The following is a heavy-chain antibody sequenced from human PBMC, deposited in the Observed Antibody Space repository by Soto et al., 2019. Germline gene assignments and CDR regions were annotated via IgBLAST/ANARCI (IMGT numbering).Heavy chain of an antibody. Sequence: QVQLQQWGAGLLKPSETLSLTCAVYGGSFSGYYWSWIRQPPGKGLEWIGEINHSGSTNYNPSLKSRVTISVDTSKIHFSLKLCSVTAAYTAVYYWASTPGSTVTTTYPAYWGQGTLVTVSS. J-gene: IGHJ4*02. D-gene: IGHD4-17*01. CDR1: GGSFSGYY. V-gene: IGHV4-34*01. CDR2: INHSGST. CDR3: ASTPGSTVTTTYPAY.